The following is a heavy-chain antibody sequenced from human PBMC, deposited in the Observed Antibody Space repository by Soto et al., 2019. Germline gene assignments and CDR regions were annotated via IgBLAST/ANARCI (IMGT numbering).Heavy chain of an antibody. Sequence: PSETLSLTCTVSGGSISSGGYYWSWIRQHPGKGLEWIGYIYYSGSTYYNPSLKSRVTISVDTSKNQFSLKLSSVTAADTAVYYCATSVYCTNGVCFCYWGQGTLVTVSS. J-gene: IGHJ4*02. D-gene: IGHD2-8*01. CDR1: GGSISSGGYY. CDR2: IYYSGST. CDR3: ATSVYCTNGVCFCY. V-gene: IGHV4-31*03.